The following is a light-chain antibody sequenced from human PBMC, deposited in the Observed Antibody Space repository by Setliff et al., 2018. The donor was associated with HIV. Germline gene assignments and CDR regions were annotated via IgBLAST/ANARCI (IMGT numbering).Light chain of an antibody. J-gene: IGLJ1*01. CDR3: CSYAGSFTYV. CDR2: DFT. V-gene: IGLV2-11*01. CDR1: SSDVGGYKY. Sequence: QSVLTQPRSVSGSPGQSVAISCTGTSSDVGGYKYVSWYQQLPGKAPTLLIFDFTMRPSGVPDRSSGSKSGNTASLTISGLQPEDDGDYYCCSYAGSFTYVFGTGTKVTVL.